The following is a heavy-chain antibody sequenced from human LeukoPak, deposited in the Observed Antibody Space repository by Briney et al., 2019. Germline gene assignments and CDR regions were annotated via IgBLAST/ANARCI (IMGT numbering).Heavy chain of an antibody. Sequence: SETLSLTCTVSGGSISSSSYYWGWIRQPPGKGLEWIGSIYYSGSTYYNPSLKSRVTISVDTSKNQFSLKLSSVTAADTAVYYCARRRSGYDLRTLIPFDPWGQGTLVTVSS. V-gene: IGHV4-39*01. CDR1: GGSISSSSYY. J-gene: IGHJ5*02. CDR3: ARRRSGYDLRTLIPFDP. D-gene: IGHD5-12*01. CDR2: IYYSGST.